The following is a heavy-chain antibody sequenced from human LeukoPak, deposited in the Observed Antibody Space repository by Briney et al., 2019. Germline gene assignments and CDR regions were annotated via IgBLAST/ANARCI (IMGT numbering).Heavy chain of an antibody. CDR3: ARIWGYCSSTSCSNWYFDL. V-gene: IGHV4-59*11. CDR2: IYYSGST. CDR1: GGSISSHY. J-gene: IGHJ2*01. Sequence: SETLTLTCTVSGGSISSHYWSWIRQPPGKGVEWIGYIYYSGSTNYNPSLKSRVTISVDTSKNQFSLKLSSVTAADTAVYYCARIWGYCSSTSCSNWYFDLWGRGTLVTVSS. D-gene: IGHD2-2*01.